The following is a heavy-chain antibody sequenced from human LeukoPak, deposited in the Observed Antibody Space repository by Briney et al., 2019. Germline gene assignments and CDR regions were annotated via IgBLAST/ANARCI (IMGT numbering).Heavy chain of an antibody. J-gene: IGHJ4*02. CDR1: GGSFSGYY. D-gene: IGHD3-3*01. CDR3: ALSMYYDFWSGKATDY. Sequence: SETLSLTXAVYGGSFSGYYWSWIRQPPGKGLEWIGEINHSGSTNYNPSLKSRVTISVDTSKNQFSLKLSSVTAADTAVYYCALSMYYDFWSGKATDYWGQGTLVTVSS. V-gene: IGHV4-34*01. CDR2: INHSGST.